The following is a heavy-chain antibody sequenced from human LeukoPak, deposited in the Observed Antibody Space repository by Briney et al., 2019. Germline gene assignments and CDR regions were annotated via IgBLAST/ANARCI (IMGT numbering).Heavy chain of an antibody. Sequence: SETLSLTCAVYGGSFSGYYWSWIRQPPGKGLEWIGEINHSGSTNYNPSLKSRVTISVDTSKNQFSLKLSSVTAADTAVYYCARDQRRTYYYDSSGYYPTSKYFQHWGQGTLVTVSS. V-gene: IGHV4-34*01. CDR3: ARDQRRTYYYDSSGYYPTSKYFQH. D-gene: IGHD3-22*01. CDR1: GGSFSGYY. CDR2: INHSGST. J-gene: IGHJ1*01.